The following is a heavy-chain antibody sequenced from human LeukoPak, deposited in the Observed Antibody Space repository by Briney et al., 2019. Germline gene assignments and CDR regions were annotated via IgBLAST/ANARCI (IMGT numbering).Heavy chain of an antibody. CDR3: AREDLAAPTTYWFDC. V-gene: IGHV4-34*01. CDR2: INHSGST. CDR1: GGSFSGYY. Sequence: SETLSLTCAVYGGSFSGYYWSWIRQPPGKGLEWIGEINHSGSTNYNPSLKSRVTISVDTSKNQFSLSLHSVTAADTAIYYCAREDLAAPTTYWFDCWGRGTLVTVSS. D-gene: IGHD6-6*01. J-gene: IGHJ4*02.